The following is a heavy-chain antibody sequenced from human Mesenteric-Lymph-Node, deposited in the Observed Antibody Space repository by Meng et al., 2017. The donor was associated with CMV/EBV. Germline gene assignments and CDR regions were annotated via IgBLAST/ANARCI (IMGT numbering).Heavy chain of an antibody. D-gene: IGHD1-7*01. Sequence: CAISGDSVSNDGAAWDWFRQSPSRGLEWLGRTYYRSKWYEDYAVSVKDRLTINPDTSKNQFSLQLNSVTPEDTALYYCARGTGTLDYWGQGTLVTVSS. CDR3: ARGTGTLDY. J-gene: IGHJ4*02. V-gene: IGHV6-1*01. CDR1: GDSVSNDGAA. CDR2: TYYRSKWYE.